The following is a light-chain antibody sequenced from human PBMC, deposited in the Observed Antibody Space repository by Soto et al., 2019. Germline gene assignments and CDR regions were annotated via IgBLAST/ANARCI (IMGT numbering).Light chain of an antibody. CDR2: DTS. Sequence: DIVLTQSPVTLSLSPGERATLSCRASQSVGNYLAWYQQRPGQAPKLLMYDTSLRAAGIPARFSGSGSGTDFTLTISSLEPEDFAVYYCQHRVNWPVTFGPGTTVEI. CDR1: QSVGNY. J-gene: IGKJ3*01. V-gene: IGKV3-11*01. CDR3: QHRVNWPVT.